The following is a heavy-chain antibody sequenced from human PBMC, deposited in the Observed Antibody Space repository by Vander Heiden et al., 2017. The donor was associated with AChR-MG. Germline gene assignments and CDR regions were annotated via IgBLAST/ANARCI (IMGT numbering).Heavy chain of an antibody. CDR3: ARISYYYDSGSYFFDY. V-gene: IGHV2-70*01. D-gene: IGHD3-22*01. J-gene: IGHJ4*02. CDR2: IDWDDDK. Sequence: STRGMCVTWIRQPPGKALEWLALIDWDDDKYYSTSRKTRLTISKDTSKNQVVLTMANMDPVDTATYYCARISYYYDSGSYFFDYWGQGTLATVS. CDR1: STRGMC.